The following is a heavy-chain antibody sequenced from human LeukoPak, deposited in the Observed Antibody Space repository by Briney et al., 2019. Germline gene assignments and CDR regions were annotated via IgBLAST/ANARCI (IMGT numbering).Heavy chain of an antibody. Sequence: SETLSLTCTVSGGSISSSSYYWGWIRQPPGKGLEWIRSIYYSGSTYYNPSLKSRVTISVDTSKNQFSLKLSSVTAADTAVYYCARGYCSGGSCYSYYYYNYMDVWGKGTTVTVSS. CDR2: IYYSGST. J-gene: IGHJ6*03. CDR3: ARGYCSGGSCYSYYYYNYMDV. D-gene: IGHD2-15*01. V-gene: IGHV4-39*07. CDR1: GGSISSSSYY.